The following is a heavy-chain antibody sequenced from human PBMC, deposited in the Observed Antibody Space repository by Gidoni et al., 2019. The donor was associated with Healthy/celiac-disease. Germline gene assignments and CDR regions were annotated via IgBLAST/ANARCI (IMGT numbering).Heavy chain of an antibody. CDR3: AKGRRSPPRSDGVITRVDFDY. V-gene: IGHV3-23*01. Sequence: SSYAMSWVRQAPGKGLEWVSAISGSGGSTYYADSVKGRFTISRDNSKNTLYLQMNSLRAEDTAVYYCAKGRRSPPRSDGVITRVDFDYWGQGTLVTVSS. J-gene: IGHJ4*02. CDR2: ISGSGGST. D-gene: IGHD3-22*01. CDR1: SSYA.